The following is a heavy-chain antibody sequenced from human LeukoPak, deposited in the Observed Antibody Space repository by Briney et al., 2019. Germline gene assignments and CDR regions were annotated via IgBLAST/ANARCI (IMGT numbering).Heavy chain of an antibody. CDR3: ARGGGRYRSAWLTDYYDAFDM. CDR1: GSTFSNYD. Sequence: GASVKVSCKASGSTFSNYDMNWVRQAPGQGLEWMGWINTNTGKSTYAQGFTGRFVFSLDTSVSTAYLQINSLKAEDTAVYYCARGGGRYRSAWLTDYYDAFDMWGQGTMVTVSS. V-gene: IGHV7-4-1*02. J-gene: IGHJ3*02. CDR2: INTNTGKS. D-gene: IGHD6-19*01.